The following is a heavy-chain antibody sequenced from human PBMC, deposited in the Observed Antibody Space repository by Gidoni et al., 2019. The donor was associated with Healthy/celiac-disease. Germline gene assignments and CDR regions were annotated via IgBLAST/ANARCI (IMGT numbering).Heavy chain of an antibody. D-gene: IGHD2-2*02. J-gene: IGHJ6*03. Sequence: EVQLVESGGGLVQPGGSLRLSCAASGFTFSSYSMNWVRQAPGKGLECVSYISSSSSTIYYADSVKGRFTISRDNAKNSLYLQMNSRRDEDTAVYYCAREEKKLGYCSSTSCYTEIYYYYYYMDVWGKGTTVTVSS. CDR3: AREEKKLGYCSSTSCYTEIYYYYYYMDV. CDR1: GFTFSSYS. CDR2: ISSSSSTI. V-gene: IGHV3-48*02.